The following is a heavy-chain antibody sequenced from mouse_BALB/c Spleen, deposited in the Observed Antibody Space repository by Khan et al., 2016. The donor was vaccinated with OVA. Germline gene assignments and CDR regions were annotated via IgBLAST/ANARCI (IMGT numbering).Heavy chain of an antibody. D-gene: IGHD2-12*01. CDR1: GFTFTNYG. J-gene: IGHJ4*01. Sequence: QIQLVQSGPDMKKPGETVKISCKASGFTFTNYGMNWVHQSPGKALKWMGWINTVAGEPSYADDFKGRFAFSLDTSTSTASLQINKFKNEDTATYFCASTSYFSYSVDHWGQGTSVTVSS. CDR3: ASTSYFSYSVDH. CDR2: INTVAGEP. V-gene: IGHV9-3-1*01.